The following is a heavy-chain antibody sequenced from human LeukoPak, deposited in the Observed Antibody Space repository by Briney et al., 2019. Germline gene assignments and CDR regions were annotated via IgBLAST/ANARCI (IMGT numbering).Heavy chain of an antibody. CDR2: ISSTSSYI. CDR3: ARVRAGLPIEVAGLFDY. CDR1: GFTFSSYS. V-gene: IGHV3-21*01. D-gene: IGHD6-19*01. Sequence: PGRSLRLSCAASGFTFSSYSMNWVRQAPGKGLEWVSSISSTSSYIYYADSVKGRFTISRDNAKKSLYLQMNSLRAEDTAVYYCARVRAGLPIEVAGLFDYWGQGTLVTVSS. J-gene: IGHJ4*02.